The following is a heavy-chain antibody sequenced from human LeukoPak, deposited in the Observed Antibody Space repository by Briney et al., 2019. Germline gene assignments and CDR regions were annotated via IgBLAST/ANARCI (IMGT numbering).Heavy chain of an antibody. CDR3: ARTLRDCSGGSCYREKYYYYYYMDV. D-gene: IGHD2-15*01. Sequence: KTSETLSLTCTVSGGSISSGSYYWSWIRQPAGKGLEWIGRIYTSGSTNYNPSLKSRVTISVDTTKNQFSLKLSSVTAADTAVYYCARTLRDCSGGSCYREKYYYYYYMDVWGKGTTVTISS. CDR1: GGSISSGSYY. V-gene: IGHV4-61*02. J-gene: IGHJ6*03. CDR2: IYTSGST.